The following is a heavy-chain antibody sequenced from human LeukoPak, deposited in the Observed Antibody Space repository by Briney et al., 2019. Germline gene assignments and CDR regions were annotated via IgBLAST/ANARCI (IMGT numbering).Heavy chain of an antibody. D-gene: IGHD6-13*01. CDR2: INPNSGGT. V-gene: IGHV1-2*02. Sequence: ASVKVSCKASGYTFTVYSVHWVRLAPGQGLEWMGWINPNSGGTKYALKFQGRVTMTRDTSISTAYMELSRLTSDDTAVYYCARDLSIAAPGTDFEDWGQGTLVTVSS. CDR1: GYTFTVYS. J-gene: IGHJ4*02. CDR3: ARDLSIAAPGTDFED.